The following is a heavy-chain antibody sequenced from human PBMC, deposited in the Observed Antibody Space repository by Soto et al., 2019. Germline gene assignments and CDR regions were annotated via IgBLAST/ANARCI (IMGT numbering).Heavy chain of an antibody. V-gene: IGHV3-13*01. CDR1: GFAFSSYA. CDR3: ARGDDNSGYYYAFDY. Sequence: EDQLVESGGGLVQPGGSLRPSCAASGFAFSSYALHWVRRAPGKGLEWVSAIGTGGDTYYADSVMGRFTISRDNAKKSLYLHMNSLRAEDTALYYCARGDDNSGYYYAFDYWGQGTPVTVSS. CDR2: IGTGGDT. J-gene: IGHJ4*02. D-gene: IGHD3-22*01.